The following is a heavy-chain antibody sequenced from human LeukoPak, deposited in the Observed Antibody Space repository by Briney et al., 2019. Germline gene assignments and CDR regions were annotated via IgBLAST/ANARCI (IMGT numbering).Heavy chain of an antibody. CDR1: GFTFSSYA. Sequence: GGSLRLSCAASGFTFSSYAMSWVRQAPGKGLEWVSAISGSGGSTYYADSVKGRFTISRDNSKNTLYLQMNSLRAEDTAVYYRAKDGYYDSSGYYRSFDYWGQGTLVTVSS. CDR2: ISGSGGST. CDR3: AKDGYYDSSGYYRSFDY. V-gene: IGHV3-23*01. D-gene: IGHD3-22*01. J-gene: IGHJ4*02.